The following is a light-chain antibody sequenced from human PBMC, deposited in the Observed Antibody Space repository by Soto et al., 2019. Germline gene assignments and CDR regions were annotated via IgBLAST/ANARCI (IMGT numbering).Light chain of an antibody. J-gene: IGKJ2*01. Sequence: AIQMTQSPSSLSASVGDRVTITCRASQGIRNDLGWYQQKPGTAPKLLIYAASNLQSGVPSRFSASGSGTDFTLTISSLQPEDFATYYCLQNYRYPRTFGQATKLEMK. CDR2: AAS. CDR3: LQNYRYPRT. V-gene: IGKV1-6*01. CDR1: QGIRND.